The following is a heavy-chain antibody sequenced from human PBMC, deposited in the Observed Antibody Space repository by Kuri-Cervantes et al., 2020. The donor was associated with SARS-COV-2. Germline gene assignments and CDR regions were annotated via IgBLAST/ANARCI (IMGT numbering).Heavy chain of an antibody. CDR2: IKSKSDDGTT. Sequence: GESLKISCAASGFTFSNAWMSWVRQAPGKGLEWVGRIKSKSDDGTTDYAAPVKGRFTLSRDDLENTVYLQMNSLKTEDTAVYYCTTDSITGPIMDVWGKGTTVTVSS. V-gene: IGHV3-15*01. D-gene: IGHD1-20*01. J-gene: IGHJ6*03. CDR3: TTDSITGPIMDV. CDR1: GFTFSNAW.